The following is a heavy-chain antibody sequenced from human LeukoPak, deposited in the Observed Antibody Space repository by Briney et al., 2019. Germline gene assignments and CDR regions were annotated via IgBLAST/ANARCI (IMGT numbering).Heavy chain of an antibody. Sequence: GASVKVSCKASGYTFTSYGISWVRQAPGQGLEWMGWISAYNGNTNYAQKLQGRVTMTTDISTSTAYMELRSLRSDDTAVYYCARAPGYYYDSSGYPGGDAFDIWGQGTMVTVSS. V-gene: IGHV1-18*01. D-gene: IGHD3-22*01. CDR3: ARAPGYYYDSSGYPGGDAFDI. J-gene: IGHJ3*02. CDR1: GYTFTSYG. CDR2: ISAYNGNT.